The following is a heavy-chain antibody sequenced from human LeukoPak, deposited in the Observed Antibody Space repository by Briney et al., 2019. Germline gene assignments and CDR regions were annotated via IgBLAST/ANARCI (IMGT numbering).Heavy chain of an antibody. J-gene: IGHJ4*02. CDR1: GGSFSGYY. D-gene: IGHD3-22*01. CDR3: ARGRREYYYDSSGRRAYFDY. Sequence: PSETLSLTCAVYGGSFSGYYWSWIRQPPGKGLEWIGEINHSGSTNYNPSLKSRVTISVGTSKNQFSLKLCSVTAADTAVYYCARGRREYYYDSSGRRAYFDYWGQGTLVTVSS. CDR2: INHSGST. V-gene: IGHV4-34*01.